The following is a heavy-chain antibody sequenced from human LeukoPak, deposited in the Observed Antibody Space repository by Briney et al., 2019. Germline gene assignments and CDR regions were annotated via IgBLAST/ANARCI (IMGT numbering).Heavy chain of an antibody. Sequence: QTGGSLRLSCVASGFDFNNYDLHWVRQAPGKGLEWVAFIKFHGHETFYADSVEGRFTFSRDNSKNTLYLQMNSLRAEDTAVYYCAKVTGMAAALLYYFDYWGQGTLVTVSS. CDR3: AKVTGMAAALLYYFDY. J-gene: IGHJ4*02. V-gene: IGHV3-30*02. CDR2: IKFHGHET. D-gene: IGHD6-13*01. CDR1: GFDFNNYD.